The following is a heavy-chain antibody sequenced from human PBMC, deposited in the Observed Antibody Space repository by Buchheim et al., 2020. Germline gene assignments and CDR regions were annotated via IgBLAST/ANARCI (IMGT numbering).Heavy chain of an antibody. V-gene: IGHV3-7*01. CDR3: ARFLAAADSDYYGMDV. CDR2: IKSDGSVE. CDR1: GFTFSDYW. Sequence: EVQLVESGGGLVQPGGSLRLSCAASGFTFSDYWMTWVRQAPGKGLEWVANIKSDGSVENYVDSVKGRFTISRDNTKNSLYLQMNSLRAEDTAVYYCARFLAAADSDYYGMDVWGQGTT. J-gene: IGHJ6*02. D-gene: IGHD6-13*01.